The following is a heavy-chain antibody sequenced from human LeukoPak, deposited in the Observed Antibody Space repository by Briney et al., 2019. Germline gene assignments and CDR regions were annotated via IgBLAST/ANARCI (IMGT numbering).Heavy chain of an antibody. J-gene: IGHJ4*02. CDR2: INPNTGGT. CDR1: GYSLTGYQ. V-gene: IGHV1-2*02. CDR3: ARAGFAY. Sequence: ASVKVSCKASGYSLTGYQMHWVRQAPGQGLEWMGWINPNTGGTNYAQKFQGRVTMTRDTSISAAYIELSRLRSDDTAIYYCARAGFAYWGQGTLVTVSS.